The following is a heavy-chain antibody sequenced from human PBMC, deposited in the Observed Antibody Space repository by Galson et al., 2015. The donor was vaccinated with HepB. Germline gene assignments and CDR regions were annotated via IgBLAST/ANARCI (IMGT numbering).Heavy chain of an antibody. CDR3: ARQSRLVGAPFDY. Sequence: ETLSLTCTVSGGSISNYYWGWLRQPPGKGLEWIAYIHYTGSTNSNPSLKSRVAIAVDPSKTQFSLRLNSVTATDTAVYYCARQSRLVGAPFDYWGQGTLVTVSS. V-gene: IGHV4-59*08. D-gene: IGHD1-26*01. CDR2: IHYTGST. CDR1: GGSISNYY. J-gene: IGHJ4*02.